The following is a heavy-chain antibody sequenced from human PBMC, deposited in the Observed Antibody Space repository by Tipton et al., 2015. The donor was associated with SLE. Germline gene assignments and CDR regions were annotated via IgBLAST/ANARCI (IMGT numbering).Heavy chain of an antibody. D-gene: IGHD6-19*01. CDR3: VRSFDSGGWPRPFDY. J-gene: IGHJ4*02. CDR1: GFTFSLYA. CDR2: ISASGST. V-gene: IGHV3-23*01. Sequence: GSLRLSCAASGFTFSLYAMSWVRQTPGKGLEWVSAISASGSTYYADSVKGRFTISRDNSKNILYLQMHSLGPEDTAVYYCVRSFDSGGWPRPFDYWGQGTLVTVSS.